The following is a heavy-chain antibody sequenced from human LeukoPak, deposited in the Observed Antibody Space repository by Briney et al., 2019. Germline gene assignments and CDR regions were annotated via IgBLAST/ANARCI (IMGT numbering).Heavy chain of an antibody. CDR1: GFTFSSYA. CDR2: ISYSSSTI. D-gene: IGHD6-19*01. V-gene: IGHV3-48*02. CDR3: ARDERAGSGWYFVY. Sequence: EGSLRLSCAASGFTFSSYAMSWVRQAPGKGLEWVSYISYSSSTIYYADSVKGRFTISRDNAKNSLYLQMNSLRDEDTAVYYCARDERAGSGWYFVYWGQGTLVTVSS. J-gene: IGHJ4*02.